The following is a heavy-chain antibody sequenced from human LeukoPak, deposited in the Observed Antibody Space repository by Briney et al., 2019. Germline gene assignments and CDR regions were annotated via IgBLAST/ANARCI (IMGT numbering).Heavy chain of an antibody. D-gene: IGHD3-22*01. Sequence: GGSLRLSCAASGFTFSSYSMNWVRQAPGKGLEWVSSISSSSCYIYYADSVKGRFTISRDNAKDSLYLQMNSLRAEDTAVYYCARAEGYYDSSGYYYSFDYWGQGTLVTVSS. CDR3: ARAEGYYDSSGYYYSFDY. CDR2: ISSSSCYI. J-gene: IGHJ4*02. CDR1: GFTFSSYS. V-gene: IGHV3-21*01.